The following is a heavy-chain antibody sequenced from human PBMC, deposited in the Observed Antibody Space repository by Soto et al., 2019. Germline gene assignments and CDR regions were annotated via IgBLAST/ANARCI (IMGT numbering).Heavy chain of an antibody. V-gene: IGHV1-3*01. CDR2: INAGNGNR. J-gene: IGHJ6*02. CDR3: ASSSSWGWADYFYGLDV. CDR1: GYSFGNYA. Sequence: ASVKVSCKASGYSFGNYAVHWVRQAPGQGLEWMGWINAGNGNRIYSQKFQGRVTITRDTSASTAYIDLSSLTSEDTAAYYCASSSSWGWADYFYGLDVWGQGATVTVSS. D-gene: IGHD6-13*01.